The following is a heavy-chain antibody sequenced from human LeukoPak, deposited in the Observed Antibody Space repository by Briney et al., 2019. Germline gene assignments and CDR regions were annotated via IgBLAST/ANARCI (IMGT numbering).Heavy chain of an antibody. CDR3: ARLPIVVVPSTSFDI. CDR1: GGSISSSSYY. Sequence: PSETLSLTCSVSGGSISSSSYYWGWIRQPPGKGLEGIGSINYSGTTYYNSSLKSRVTVSVDTSKNHFSLKLSSVTAADTAVYYCARLPIVVVPSTSFDIWGQGTMVTVSS. D-gene: IGHD2-2*01. CDR2: INYSGTT. J-gene: IGHJ3*02. V-gene: IGHV4-39*02.